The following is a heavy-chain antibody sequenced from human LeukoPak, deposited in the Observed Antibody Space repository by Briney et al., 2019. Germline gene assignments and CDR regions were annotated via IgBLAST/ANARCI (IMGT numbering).Heavy chain of an antibody. Sequence: GGSLKLSCAASGFTFSCYSMTWVRQAPGKGLEWVSYISSSSSTIYYADSVKGRFTISRDNAKNSLYLQMNSLRAEDTAVYYCASLYSSGWYKVDFDYWGQGTLVTVSS. J-gene: IGHJ4*02. CDR2: ISSSSSTI. V-gene: IGHV3-48*01. D-gene: IGHD6-19*01. CDR1: GFTFSCYS. CDR3: ASLYSSGWYKVDFDY.